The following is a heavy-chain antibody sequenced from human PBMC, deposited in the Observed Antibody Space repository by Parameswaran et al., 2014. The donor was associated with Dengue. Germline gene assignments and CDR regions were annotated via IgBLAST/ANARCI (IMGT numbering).Heavy chain of an antibody. Sequence: WVRQAPGQGLEWVGGIIPIFGVANYAQRFQARVTITADESTSTGYMELSSLRSEDTAIYYCASLPRRGLTVATWGSGYYFENWGQGTLVTVSS. D-gene: IGHD5-12*01. CDR2: IIPIFGVA. CDR3: ASLPRRGLTVATWGSGYYFEN. V-gene: IGHV1-69*01. J-gene: IGHJ4*02.